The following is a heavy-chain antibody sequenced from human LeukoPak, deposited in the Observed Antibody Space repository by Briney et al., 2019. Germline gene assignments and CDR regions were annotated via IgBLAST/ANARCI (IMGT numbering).Heavy chain of an antibody. V-gene: IGHV4-59*01. CDR2: IYYSGST. J-gene: IGHJ5*02. CDR3: ARGEDNWFDP. CDR1: GGSSSSYY. Sequence: SENLSLTGTGSGGSSSSYYWSWIRQRPGNGLEGIGYIYYSGSTNDNPSLKSRVTISVDPSKNQSSLKLGSVTAADTAVYYCARGEDNWFDPWGQGTLVTVSS.